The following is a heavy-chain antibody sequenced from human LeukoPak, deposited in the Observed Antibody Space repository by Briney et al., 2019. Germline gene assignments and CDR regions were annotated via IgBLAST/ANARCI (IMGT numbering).Heavy chain of an antibody. Sequence: GGSLRLSCAASGFTFSSDSMNWVRQAPGKGLEWVSSISSSSSYIYYADSVKGRFTISRDNAKNSLYLQMNSLRAEDTAVYYCARAGVAAEDYWGQGTLVTVSS. J-gene: IGHJ4*02. CDR3: ARAGVAAEDY. V-gene: IGHV3-21*01. CDR1: GFTFSSDS. D-gene: IGHD3-3*01. CDR2: ISSSSSYI.